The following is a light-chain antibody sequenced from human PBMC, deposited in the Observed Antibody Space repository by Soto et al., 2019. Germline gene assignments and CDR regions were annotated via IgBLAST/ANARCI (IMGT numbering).Light chain of an antibody. J-gene: IGKJ5*01. Sequence: EIVMTQSPATLSVSPGERATLSCRASQSVSSSYLAWYQQKPGQAPRLLIYGASSRATGIPDRFSGSGSGRDFTLTISRLEPADFAVYYCQQYGTSPITFGQGTRLEIK. CDR1: QSVSSSY. CDR2: GAS. V-gene: IGKV3-20*01. CDR3: QQYGTSPIT.